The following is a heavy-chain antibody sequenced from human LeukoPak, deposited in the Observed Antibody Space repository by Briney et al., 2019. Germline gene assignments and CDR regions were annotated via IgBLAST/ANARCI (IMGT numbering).Heavy chain of an antibody. J-gene: IGHJ4*02. CDR3: ARSGGAMVTLFDY. Sequence: PSETLSLTSAVYGGSFSGYYWSWIRQPPGKGLEWIGEINHSGSTNYNPSLKSRVTISVDTSKNQFSLKLSSVTAADTAVYYCARSGGAMVTLFDYWGQGTLVTVSS. D-gene: IGHD5-18*01. CDR1: GGSFSGYY. V-gene: IGHV4-34*01. CDR2: INHSGST.